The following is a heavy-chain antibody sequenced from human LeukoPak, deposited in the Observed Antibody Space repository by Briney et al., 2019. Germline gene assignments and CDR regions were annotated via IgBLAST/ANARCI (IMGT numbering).Heavy chain of an antibody. J-gene: IGHJ4*02. Sequence: GGSLRLSCAASGFTFSSYSMNWVRQAPGKGLEWVSYISSSSSTIYYADSVKGRFTISRDNAKNSLHLQMNSLRAEDTAVYYCAKGVVGATLPFDYWGQGTLVTVSS. CDR2: ISSSSSTI. CDR1: GFTFSSYS. V-gene: IGHV3-48*01. CDR3: AKGVVGATLPFDY. D-gene: IGHD1-26*01.